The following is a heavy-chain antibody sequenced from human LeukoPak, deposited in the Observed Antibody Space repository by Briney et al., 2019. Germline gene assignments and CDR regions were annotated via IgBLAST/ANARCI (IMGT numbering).Heavy chain of an antibody. CDR1: GFSLSTSGMC. CDR2: IDWDDDK. Sequence: SGPALVKPTQTLTLTCTFSGFSLSTSGMCVSWIRQPPGKALEWLARIDWDDDKYYSTSLKIRPTISKDTSKNQVVLTMTNMDPVDTATYYCARICYYDSSGYPYWGQGTLVTVSS. CDR3: ARICYYDSSGYPY. V-gene: IGHV2-70*11. D-gene: IGHD3-22*01. J-gene: IGHJ4*02.